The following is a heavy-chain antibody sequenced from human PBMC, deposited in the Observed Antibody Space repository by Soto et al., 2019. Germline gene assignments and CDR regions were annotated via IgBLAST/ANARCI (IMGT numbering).Heavy chain of an antibody. V-gene: IGHV4-34*01. Sequence: SETLSLTCAVYGGSFSGYYWSWIRQPPGKGLEWIGEINHSGSTNYNPSLESRVTISVDTAKNQFSLKLSSVTAADPAVYYCARGPTETKQHYFDYWGQGTLFTVSS. CDR2: INHSGST. CDR1: GGSFSGYY. D-gene: IGHD2-21*01. J-gene: IGHJ4*02. CDR3: ARGPTETKQHYFDY.